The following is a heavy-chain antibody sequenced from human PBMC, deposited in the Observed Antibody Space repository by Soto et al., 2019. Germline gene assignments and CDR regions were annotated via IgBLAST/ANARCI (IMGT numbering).Heavy chain of an antibody. CDR3: ARGGLAARKGRWFDP. Sequence: AETLSLTCTVSGDSICSYYWGWIRQPPGKGLEWIGYIHYSGSTNYNPSLKSRVTISVDTPKNQFSLKVNSMTAADTAVYYCARGGLAARKGRWFDPWGQGTLVTVSS. D-gene: IGHD6-6*01. V-gene: IGHV4-59*01. CDR1: GDSICSYY. CDR2: IHYSGST. J-gene: IGHJ5*02.